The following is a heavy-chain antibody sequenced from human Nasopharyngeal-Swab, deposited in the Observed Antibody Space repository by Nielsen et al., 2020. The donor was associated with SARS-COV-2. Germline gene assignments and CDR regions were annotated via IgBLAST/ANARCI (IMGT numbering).Heavy chain of an antibody. CDR3: AILVDTLPLDV. J-gene: IGHJ6*02. CDR1: GGSIRNSNYY. CDR2: IYYSGNN. D-gene: IGHD5-18*01. Sequence: SETLSLTCTISGGSIRNSNYYWGWIRQPPGKGLEWIGSIYYSGNNYSNPSLKSRVTISEDTSKNQFPLKLSTVTAADMAVYYCAILVDTLPLDVWGQGTTVTVSS. V-gene: IGHV4-39*01.